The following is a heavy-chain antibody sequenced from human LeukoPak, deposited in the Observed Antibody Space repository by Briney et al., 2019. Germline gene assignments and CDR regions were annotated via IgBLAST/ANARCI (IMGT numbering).Heavy chain of an antibody. D-gene: IGHD1-7*01. Sequence: GGSLRLSCAASGFTFSSYAMSWVRQAPGKGLEWVSAISGSGGSTYYADSVKGRFTISRDNSKNTLYLQMNSLRAEDTAVYYCAKYTGTTLYYYYYMDVWGKGTTVTVSS. CDR1: GFTFSSYA. CDR3: AKYTGTTLYYYYYMDV. V-gene: IGHV3-23*01. CDR2: ISGSGGST. J-gene: IGHJ6*03.